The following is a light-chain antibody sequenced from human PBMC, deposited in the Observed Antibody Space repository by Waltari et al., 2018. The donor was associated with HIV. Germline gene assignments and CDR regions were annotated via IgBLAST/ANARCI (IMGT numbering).Light chain of an antibody. CDR1: QTVGGK. Sequence: EIVMTQSPATLSVSPGEKTSLSCRDSQTVGGKLAWYQQKPGQAPRLLIYCASTRATGIPARFSGSGSGTEFTLTISSLQSEDSGVYYCQQYNNWPPVTFGGGTKVEIK. CDR2: CAS. J-gene: IGKJ4*01. V-gene: IGKV3-15*01. CDR3: QQYNNWPPVT.